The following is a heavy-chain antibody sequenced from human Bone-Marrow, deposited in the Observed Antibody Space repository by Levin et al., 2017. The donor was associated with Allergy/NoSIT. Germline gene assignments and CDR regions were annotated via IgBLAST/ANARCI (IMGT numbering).Heavy chain of an antibody. V-gene: IGHV3-30-3*01. J-gene: IGHJ3*02. CDR1: GFTFSSYA. CDR2: ISYDGSNK. Sequence: GESLKISCAASGFTFSSYAMHWVRQAPGKGLEWVAVISYDGSNKYYADSVKGRFTISRDNSKNTLYLQMNSLRAEDTAVYYCARVNVVVPAAMGAFDIWGQGTMVTVSS. CDR3: ARVNVVVPAAMGAFDI. D-gene: IGHD2-2*01.